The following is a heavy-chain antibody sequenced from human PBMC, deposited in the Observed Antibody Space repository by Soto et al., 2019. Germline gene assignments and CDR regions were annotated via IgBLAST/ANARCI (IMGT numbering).Heavy chain of an antibody. V-gene: IGHV1-2*02. CDR3: ARAVGIAARLWFDP. CDR2: INPNSGGT. CDR1: GYTFTGYY. D-gene: IGHD6-6*01. J-gene: IGHJ5*02. Sequence: ASVKVSCKASGYTFTGYYMHWVRQAPGQGLEWMGWINPNSGGTNYAQKFQGRVTMTRDTSISTAYMELSRLRSDDTAVYYCARAVGIAARLWFDPWGQGTLVTVSS.